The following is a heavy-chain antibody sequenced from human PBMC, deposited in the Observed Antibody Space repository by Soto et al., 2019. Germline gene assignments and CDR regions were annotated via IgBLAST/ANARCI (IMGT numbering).Heavy chain of an antibody. D-gene: IGHD3-10*01. V-gene: IGHV4-30-4*08. CDR2: IYNSATT. CDR1: GGSISAGGGY. Sequence: SETMSLTCTVSGGSISAGGGYWSWIRQRRGKGLEWIGYIYNSATTNYNPSLKSRVTISVDTSKNQFSLKLSSVTAADTAVYYCARHGGGSGSSTWGQGTLVTV. J-gene: IGHJ5*02. CDR3: ARHGGGSGSST.